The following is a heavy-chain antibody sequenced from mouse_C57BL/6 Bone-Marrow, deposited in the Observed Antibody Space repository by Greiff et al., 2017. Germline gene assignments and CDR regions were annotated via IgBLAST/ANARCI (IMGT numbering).Heavy chain of an antibody. CDR2: IDPSDSYT. D-gene: IGHD2-5*01. CDR1: GYTFTSYW. V-gene: IGHV1-59*01. J-gene: IGHJ1*03. Sequence: QVQLQQPGAELVRPGTSVKLSCKASGYTFTSYWMHWVKQRPGQGLEWIGVIDPSDSYTNYNQKFKGKATLTVDTSSSTAYMKLSSLTSEDSAVYDCARLGDYSNSYWYFDVWGTGTTVTVSS. CDR3: ARLGDYSNSYWYFDV.